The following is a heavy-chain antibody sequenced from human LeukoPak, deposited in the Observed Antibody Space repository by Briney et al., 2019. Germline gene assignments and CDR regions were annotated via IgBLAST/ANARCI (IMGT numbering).Heavy chain of an antibody. CDR1: GLITDDYA. CDR2: ISGYGGST. V-gene: IGHV3-43*02. Sequence: GGSLRLSCAAPGLITDDYAIHWVRQAPGKGLEWVSLISGYGGSTFYADSVRGRFTISRDNSKNSLSLQMSSLRSEDTALYFCVRESERSGWFDHWGQGTLVTVSS. D-gene: IGHD1-26*01. CDR3: VRESERSGWFDH. J-gene: IGHJ5*02.